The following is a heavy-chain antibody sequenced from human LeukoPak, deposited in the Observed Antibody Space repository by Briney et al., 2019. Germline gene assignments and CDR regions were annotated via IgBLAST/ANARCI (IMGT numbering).Heavy chain of an antibody. V-gene: IGHV4-4*09. J-gene: IGHJ3*02. D-gene: IGHD2-15*01. Sequence: SETLSLTCTVSGDSISSHYWSWIRQPPGKGLEWIGYIYTSGSTNYNPSLKSRVTISVDTSKNQFSLKLSSVTAADTAVYYCARHAKRLLYDAFDIWGQGTMVTVSS. CDR3: ARHAKRLLYDAFDI. CDR2: IYTSGST. CDR1: GDSISSHY.